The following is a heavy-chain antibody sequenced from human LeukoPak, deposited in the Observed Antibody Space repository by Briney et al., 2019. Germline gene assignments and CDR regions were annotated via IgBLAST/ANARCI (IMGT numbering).Heavy chain of an antibody. V-gene: IGHV1-69*02. D-gene: IGHD4-17*01. CDR1: GGTFSSYT. Sequence: SVKVSCKASGGTFSSYTISWVRQAPGQGLEWMGRIIPILGIANYAQKFQGRVTITADKSTSTAYMEMSSLRSEDTAVYYCARWEGGDYGDYRLGWFDPWGQGTLVTVSS. CDR3: ARWEGGDYGDYRLGWFDP. CDR2: IIPILGIA. J-gene: IGHJ5*02.